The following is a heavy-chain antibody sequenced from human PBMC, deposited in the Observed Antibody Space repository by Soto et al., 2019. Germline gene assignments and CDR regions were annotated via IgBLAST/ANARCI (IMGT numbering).Heavy chain of an antibody. J-gene: IGHJ6*02. Sequence: GGSLRLSCTVSGFTFDNYAMSWVRQAPGKGLEWISGINWNGASAGYADSVKGRFTISRDNSKNTLYLQMNSLRAEDTAVYYCAKDGRIVVVITSFPSGMDAWGQGTTVTVS. CDR3: AKDGRIVVVITSFPSGMDA. CDR2: INWNGASA. CDR1: GFTFDNYA. D-gene: IGHD3-22*01. V-gene: IGHV3-20*04.